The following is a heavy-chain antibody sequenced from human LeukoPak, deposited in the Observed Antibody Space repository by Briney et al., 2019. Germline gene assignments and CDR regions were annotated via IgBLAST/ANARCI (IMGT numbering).Heavy chain of an antibody. D-gene: IGHD5-12*01. CDR2: INWNGGST. Sequence: GGSLRLSCAASGFTFDNYGMSWVRHAPGKGLEWVSDINWNGGSTGYADSVKGRFTISRDNAKNSLYLQMNSLRAEDTALYYCARAGLDIVAMRYFDYWGQGTLVTVSS. V-gene: IGHV3-20*04. CDR1: GFTFDNYG. J-gene: IGHJ4*02. CDR3: ARAGLDIVAMRYFDY.